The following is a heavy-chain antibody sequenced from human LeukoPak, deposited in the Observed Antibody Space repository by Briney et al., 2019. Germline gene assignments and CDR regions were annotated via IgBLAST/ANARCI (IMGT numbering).Heavy chain of an antibody. CDR3: ARDVYYYDSSGYYPDY. J-gene: IGHJ4*02. CDR1: GGSISSYY. D-gene: IGHD3-22*01. CDR2: IYTSGST. Sequence: PSETLSLTCTVSGGSISSYYWSWIRQPAGKGLEWIGRIYTSGSTNYNPSPKSRVTMSVDTSKNQFSLKLSSVTAADTAVYYCARDVYYYDSSGYYPDYWGQGTLVTVSS. V-gene: IGHV4-4*07.